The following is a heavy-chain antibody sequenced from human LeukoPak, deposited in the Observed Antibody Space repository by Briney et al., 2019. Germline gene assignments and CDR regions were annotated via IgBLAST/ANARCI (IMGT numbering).Heavy chain of an antibody. Sequence: GGSLRLSCAASGFTFSSYAMIWVRQAPGKGLEWVSGLNWNGASTGYADSVKGRFTISRDNAKNSLSLQMNSLRAEDTAVYFCARYYYDSSGYYYFDFWGQGTLVTVSS. CDR3: ARYYYDSSGYYYFDF. CDR2: LNWNGAST. D-gene: IGHD3-22*01. V-gene: IGHV3-20*04. J-gene: IGHJ4*02. CDR1: GFTFSSYA.